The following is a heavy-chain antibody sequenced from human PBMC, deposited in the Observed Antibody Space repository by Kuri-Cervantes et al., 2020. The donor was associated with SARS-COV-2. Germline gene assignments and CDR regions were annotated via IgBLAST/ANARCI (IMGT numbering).Heavy chain of an antibody. Sequence: ASVKVSCKASGYTFTSYYMHWVRQAPGQGLEWMGIINPSGGSTSYAQKFQGRVTMTRDTSTSTVYMELSSLRSEDTAVYYCARTRTAAAGTDAFDIWGQGTMVTVSS. CDR3: ARTRTAAAGTDAFDI. V-gene: IGHV1-46*01. CDR2: INPSGGST. CDR1: GYTFTSYY. J-gene: IGHJ3*02. D-gene: IGHD6-13*01.